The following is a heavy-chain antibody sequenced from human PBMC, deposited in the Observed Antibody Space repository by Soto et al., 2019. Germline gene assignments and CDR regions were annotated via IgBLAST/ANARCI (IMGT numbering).Heavy chain of an antibody. CDR1: GGSFSGYY. V-gene: IGHV4-34*01. Sequence: SETLSLTCAVYGGSFSGYYWSWIRQPPGKGLEWIGEINHSGSTNYNPSLKSRVNISVDTSKNQFSLKLSSVTAADTAVYYCAVIISSLRYPRLGQYFDYWGQGTLVTVSS. CDR2: INHSGST. D-gene: IGHD3-9*01. J-gene: IGHJ4*02. CDR3: AVIISSLRYPRLGQYFDY.